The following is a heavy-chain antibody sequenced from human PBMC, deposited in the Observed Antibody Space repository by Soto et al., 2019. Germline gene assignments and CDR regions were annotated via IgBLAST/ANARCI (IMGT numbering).Heavy chain of an antibody. CDR1: GDSISTTTSYY. D-gene: IGHD5-12*01. CDR3: ARRIVATETFDY. J-gene: IGHJ4*02. V-gene: IGHV4-39*01. Sequence: SETLSLTCFVSGDSISTTTSYYWGWIRQPPGKGLECIGSIFYSGITEYNPSLKSRVTISVDTSNNHFSLELSSVTAADTAVYYCARRIVATETFDYWGQGTLVTVSS. CDR2: IFYSGIT.